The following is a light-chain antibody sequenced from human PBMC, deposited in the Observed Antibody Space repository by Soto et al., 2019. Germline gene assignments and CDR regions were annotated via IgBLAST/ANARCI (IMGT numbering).Light chain of an antibody. V-gene: IGLV1-51*01. J-gene: IGLJ2*01. CDR3: VTWDGSLSALV. CDR2: DIY. Sequence: QSVLTQPPSVSAAPGQNITISCFGSSSNIGNNFVSWYQHLPGAAPKLLIYDIYKRPSGIPDRFSGSKSGTSATLGITGLQTGDAADYYCVTWDGSLSALVFGGGTKLTVL. CDR1: SSNIGNNF.